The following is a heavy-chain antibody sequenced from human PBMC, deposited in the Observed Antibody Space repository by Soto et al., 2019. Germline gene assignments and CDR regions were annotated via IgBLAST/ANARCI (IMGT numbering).Heavy chain of an antibody. D-gene: IGHD2-2*02. V-gene: IGHV3-30*18. Sequence: PGGSVRLSCSASGFTFNTYGMHWVRQAPGKGLEWVAVISDDGSEKYYVDSVKVRFTISKDNSKNTLYLQMNSLRPEDTAVYYCAKSPNFYCSSPNCYKYYFDHWGQGTRVTVSS. CDR3: AKSPNFYCSSPNCYKYYFDH. CDR1: GFTFNTYG. CDR2: ISDDGSEK. J-gene: IGHJ4*02.